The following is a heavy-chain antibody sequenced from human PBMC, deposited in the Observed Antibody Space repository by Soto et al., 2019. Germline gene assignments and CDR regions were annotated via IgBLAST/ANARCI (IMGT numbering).Heavy chain of an antibody. Sequence: GGSLRLSCAASGFTFSSYWMSWVRQAPGKGLEWVANIKQDGSEKYYVDSVKGRFTIARDNAKNSLYLQMNSLRAEDTGVYDCARDARESLDDGSGTRCYEGGFDYWGQGTLVTVSS. CDR3: ARDARESLDDGSGTRCYEGGFDY. V-gene: IGHV3-7*01. CDR2: IKQDGSEK. J-gene: IGHJ4*02. D-gene: IGHD2-2*01. CDR1: GFTFSSYW.